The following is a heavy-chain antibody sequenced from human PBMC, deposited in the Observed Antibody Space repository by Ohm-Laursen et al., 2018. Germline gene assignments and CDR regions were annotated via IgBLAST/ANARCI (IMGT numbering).Heavy chain of an antibody. CDR2: SSSSGSNS. D-gene: IGHD3-10*01. J-gene: IGHJ4*02. CDR1: GFTFSSYE. CDR3: AKSYVEVWPLPVDY. Sequence: SLRLSCAASGFTFSSYEMNWVRQAPGKGLEWIAFSSSSGSNSYYADSVRGRFTISRDNSKNTLYLQMNSLRAEDTAVYYCAKSYVEVWPLPVDYWGQGTLVTVSS. V-gene: IGHV3-48*03.